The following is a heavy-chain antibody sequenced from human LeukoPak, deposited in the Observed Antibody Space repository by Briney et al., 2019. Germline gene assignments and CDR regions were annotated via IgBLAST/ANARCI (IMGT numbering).Heavy chain of an antibody. V-gene: IGHV4-59*01. CDR3: ARGNSGYDYAFDI. CDR1: GGSISSYH. D-gene: IGHD5-12*01. J-gene: IGHJ3*02. CDR2: IYSSGST. Sequence: PSETLSLTCTVSGGSISSYHWSWIRQPPGKGLQWIGFIYSSGSTNYNPSLKSRVTISLDTSKNQFSLRVSSVTSADTAVYCCARGNSGYDYAFDIWGQGTMVTVSS.